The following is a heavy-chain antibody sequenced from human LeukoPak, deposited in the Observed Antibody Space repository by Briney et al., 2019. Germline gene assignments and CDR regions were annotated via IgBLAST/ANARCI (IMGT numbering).Heavy chain of an antibody. CDR3: ARVGLFANWFYP. J-gene: IGHJ5*02. CDR2: IYSGGST. Sequence: GGSLRLSCAASGFTVSSNYMSWVRQAPGKGLEWVSVIYSGGSTYYADSVKGRFTISRDNSKNTLYLQMNSLRAEDTAGHYCARVGLFANWFYPWGQGTLVTVSS. CDR1: GFTVSSNY. D-gene: IGHD2-21*01. V-gene: IGHV3-53*01.